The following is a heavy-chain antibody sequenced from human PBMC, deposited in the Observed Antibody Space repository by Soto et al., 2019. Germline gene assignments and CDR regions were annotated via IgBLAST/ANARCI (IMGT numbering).Heavy chain of an antibody. CDR3: ARRGRIAARPGYYYYYGMDV. J-gene: IGHJ6*02. CDR1: GGTFSSYA. V-gene: IGHV1-69*01. CDR2: IIPIFGTA. D-gene: IGHD6-6*01. Sequence: QVQLVQSGAEVKKPGSSVKVSCKASGGTFSSYAISWVRQAPGQGLEWMGGIIPIFGTANYAQKFQGRVTITADESTSTADMELGSLRSEAPAVYYCARRGRIAARPGYYYYYGMDVWGQGTTVTVSS.